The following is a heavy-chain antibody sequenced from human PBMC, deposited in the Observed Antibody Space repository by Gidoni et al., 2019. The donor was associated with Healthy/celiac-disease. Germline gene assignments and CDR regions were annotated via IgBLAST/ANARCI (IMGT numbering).Heavy chain of an antibody. Sequence: QLQLQESGPGLVKPSETLSLTCTVSGRPISSSSYYWGWFRQPPGQGLEWIGSIYYSWSTYYNPSIKSRVTISVDTSKNQFSLKLSSVTAADTAVYYCARDPSYDYVWGSYRYIGNAFDIWGQGTMVTVSS. J-gene: IGHJ3*02. D-gene: IGHD3-16*02. CDR3: ARDPSYDYVWGSYRYIGNAFDI. CDR1: GRPISSSSYY. V-gene: IGHV4-39*07. CDR2: IYYSWST.